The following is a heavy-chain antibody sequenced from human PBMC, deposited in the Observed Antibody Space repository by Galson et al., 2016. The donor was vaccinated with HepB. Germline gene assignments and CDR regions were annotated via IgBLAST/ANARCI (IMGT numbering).Heavy chain of an antibody. CDR2: ISYDGIRK. J-gene: IGHJ4*02. CDR3: ASTGRNCSDTSCRTLYFDN. V-gene: IGHV3-30-3*01. CDR1: GFNFSSYV. Sequence: SLRLSCAASGFNFSSYVMHWVRQAPGKGLEWVAVISYDGIRKYYADSVKGRFTISRDNSKNTLYLEMNSLRAEDTAVYYCASTGRNCSDTSCRTLYFDNWGQGTLVTVSS. D-gene: IGHD2-2*01.